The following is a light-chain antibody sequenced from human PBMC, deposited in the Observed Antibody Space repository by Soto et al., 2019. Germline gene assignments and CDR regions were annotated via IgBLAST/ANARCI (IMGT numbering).Light chain of an antibody. CDR1: SSDVGGYNF. CDR3: SSYAGSNIVV. V-gene: IGLV2-8*01. J-gene: IGLJ2*01. CDR2: EVS. Sequence: QSALTQPPSASGSPGQSVTISCTGTSSDVGGYNFVSWHQQHPGKAPKLMIYEVSERPSGVPDRFSGSKSGNTASLTVSGLQAEDEADYYCSSYAGSNIVVFGGGTTLTVL.